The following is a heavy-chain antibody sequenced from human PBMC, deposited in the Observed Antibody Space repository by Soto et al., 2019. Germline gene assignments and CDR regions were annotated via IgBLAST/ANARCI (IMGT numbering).Heavy chain of an antibody. CDR3: ARPLADTRNAFDI. CDR1: GFTFSSYW. J-gene: IGHJ3*02. Sequence: GSLRLSCAASGFTFSSYWMHWVRQAPGKGLVWVSRINGDGSSTSYADSVKGRFTISRDNAKNTLYLQMNGLRAEDTAVYYCARPLADTRNAFDIWGQGTMVTVSS. D-gene: IGHD6-19*01. V-gene: IGHV3-74*01. CDR2: INGDGSST.